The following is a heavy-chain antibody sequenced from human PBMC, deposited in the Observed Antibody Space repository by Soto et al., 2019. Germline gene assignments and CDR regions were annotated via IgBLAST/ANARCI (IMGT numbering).Heavy chain of an antibody. CDR2: IASDGSKK. J-gene: IGHJ6*02. CDR3: AKRDWIRNSSRQGCYCGMDV. Sequence: QVQLVESGGGVVQPGRSLRLSCAASGFTFSSYGMHWVRQAPGKGLEGVAVIASDGSKKYYADSVKGRFTISRDNSKRPKHLQMKSLRAEDTTVYYCAKRDWIRNSSRQGCYCGMDVWGQGTTVTVSS. CDR1: GFTFSSYG. D-gene: IGHD6-13*01. V-gene: IGHV3-30*18.